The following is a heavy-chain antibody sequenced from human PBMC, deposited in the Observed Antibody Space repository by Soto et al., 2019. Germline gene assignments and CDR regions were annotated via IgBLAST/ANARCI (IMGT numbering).Heavy chain of an antibody. V-gene: IGHV4-59*01. J-gene: IGHJ3*02. CDR3: ARDIPIGYSSGWYQGHDAFDI. CDR1: GGSISSYS. CDR2: IYYSGST. D-gene: IGHD6-19*01. Sequence: PSETLSLTCTVSGGSISSYSWSWIRQPPGKGLEWIGYIYYSGSTNYNPSLKSRVTISVDTSKHQFSLKLSSVTAADTAVYYCARDIPIGYSSGWYQGHDAFDIWGQGTMVTVSS.